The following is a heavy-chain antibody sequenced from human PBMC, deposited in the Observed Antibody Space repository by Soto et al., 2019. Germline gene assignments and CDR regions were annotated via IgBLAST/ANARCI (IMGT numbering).Heavy chain of an antibody. CDR2: ISAGGDRT. V-gene: IGHV3-23*01. CDR1: GFTFSNYP. J-gene: IGHJ4*02. CDR3: ARRV. Sequence: EVQVSEYGGGLVQPGGSLRLSCATSGFTFSNYPMNWVRQAPGKGLEWVSGISAGGDRTYYADSVKGRFTIFRDNSKNSVSLRMNSLRVEDTAVYYCARRVWGQGTLVTVSS.